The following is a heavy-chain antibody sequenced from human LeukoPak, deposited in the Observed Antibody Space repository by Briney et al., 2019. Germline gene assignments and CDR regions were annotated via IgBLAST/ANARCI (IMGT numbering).Heavy chain of an antibody. CDR2: IGQDGTDK. Sequence: GGSLRLSCAVSGFTFTNYWMTWVRQAPGKGLEWVANIGQDGTDKYYVDSVVGRFTISRDNAQNLLYLHMNSLGAEDTAVYCCASYQLPDDYWGQGTLVTVSS. J-gene: IGHJ4*02. CDR3: ASYQLPDDY. D-gene: IGHD2-2*01. CDR1: GFTFTNYW. V-gene: IGHV3-7*01.